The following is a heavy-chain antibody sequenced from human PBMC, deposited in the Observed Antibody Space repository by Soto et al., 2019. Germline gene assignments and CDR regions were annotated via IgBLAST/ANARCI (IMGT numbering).Heavy chain of an antibody. CDR3: ARVLIGIAGPGTLDY. V-gene: IGHV1-18*04. Sequence: ASVKVSCKASGYTFTSYGISWVRQAPGQGLEWMGWISAYNGNTNYAQKLQGRVTMTTDTSTSTAYMELRSLRSDDTAVYYCARVLIGIAGPGTLDYWGQGTLVTVSS. D-gene: IGHD6-19*01. CDR2: ISAYNGNT. CDR1: GYTFTSYG. J-gene: IGHJ4*02.